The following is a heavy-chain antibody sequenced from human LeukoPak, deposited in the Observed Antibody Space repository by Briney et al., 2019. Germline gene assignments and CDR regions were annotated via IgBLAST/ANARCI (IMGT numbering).Heavy chain of an antibody. V-gene: IGHV4-4*07. Sequence: SDTLSLTCTVSGGPIRSYYWSWLRQPAGKGLEWIGRIYTSGSTNYNPSRKSRVTMSVDTSKNQFSLKLSSVTAADTAVYYCASARTTAFMDVWGKGTTVTVSS. CDR1: GGPIRSYY. CDR3: ASARTTAFMDV. D-gene: IGHD2-2*01. CDR2: IYTSGST. J-gene: IGHJ6*04.